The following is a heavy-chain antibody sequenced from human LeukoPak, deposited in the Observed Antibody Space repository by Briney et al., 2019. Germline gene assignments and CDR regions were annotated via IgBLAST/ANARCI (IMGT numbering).Heavy chain of an antibody. CDR3: AKDLGYGDYEYFQH. J-gene: IGHJ1*01. Sequence: GGSLRLSCAAFGFTSSSYAMSWVRQAPGKGLEWVSVISGSGGSTCYADSVKGRFTISRDNSKNTLYLQMNSLRAEDTAVYYCAKDLGYGDYEYFQHWGQGTLVTVSS. CDR2: ISGSGGST. V-gene: IGHV3-23*01. CDR1: GFTSSSYA. D-gene: IGHD4-17*01.